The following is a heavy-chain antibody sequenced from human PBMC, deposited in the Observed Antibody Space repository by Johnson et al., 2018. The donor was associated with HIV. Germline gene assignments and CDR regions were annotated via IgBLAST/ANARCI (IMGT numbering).Heavy chain of an antibody. D-gene: IGHD1-26*01. CDR3: ARDWSPWGIVGALGAFDI. Sequence: VQLVESGGGLVKPGGSLRLSCAASGFTFSSYWMSWVRQAPGKGLEWVSYISGSGNSIYYADSVKGRFTISRDNAKNSLYLQLNSLRAEDTALDYCARDWSPWGIVGALGAFDIWGQGTMVTVSA. V-gene: IGHV3-48*04. J-gene: IGHJ3*02. CDR2: ISGSGNSI. CDR1: GFTFSSYW.